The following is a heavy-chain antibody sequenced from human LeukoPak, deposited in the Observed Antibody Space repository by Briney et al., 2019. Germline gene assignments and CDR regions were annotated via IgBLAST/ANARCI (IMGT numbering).Heavy chain of an antibody. CDR2: IWSNGKNK. Sequence: GGSLRLSCGASGFTFGTFGMHWVRQAPGKGLEWVSVIWSNGKNKYYRDSVRGRFTVSRDNSKNTQSLQMNSLRAEDTAVYYCAKAGYSSGWYTPGAFDYWGQGTLVTVSS. CDR3: AKAGYSSGWYTPGAFDY. V-gene: IGHV3-33*06. D-gene: IGHD6-19*01. CDR1: GFTFGTFG. J-gene: IGHJ4*02.